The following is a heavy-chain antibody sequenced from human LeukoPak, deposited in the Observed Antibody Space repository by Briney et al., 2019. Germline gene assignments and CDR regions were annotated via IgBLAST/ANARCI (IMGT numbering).Heavy chain of an antibody. J-gene: IGHJ3*02. CDR3: ARGGTTVTFLDAFDI. CDR1: GGSISSGGYS. Sequence: SETLSPTCAVSGGSISSGGYSWSWIRQPPGTGLEWIGYIYHSGSTYYNPSLKSRVTISVDRSKNQFSLKLSSVTAADTAVYYCARGGTTVTFLDAFDIWGQGTMVTVSS. V-gene: IGHV4-30-2*01. D-gene: IGHD4-17*01. CDR2: IYHSGST.